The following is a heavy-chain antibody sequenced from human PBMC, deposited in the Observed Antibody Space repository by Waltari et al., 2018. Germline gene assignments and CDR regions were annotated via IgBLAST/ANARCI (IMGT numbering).Heavy chain of an antibody. V-gene: IGHV4-4*02. CDR2: IYHIGST. D-gene: IGHD6-19*01. CDR1: NVSITRPNW. J-gene: IGHJ4*02. CDR3: VRVHMAVSGVFDS. Sequence: CDVSNVSITRPNWWSWVRQSPGGGLEWLGEIYHIGSTNYNPSLSGRVAISVDKSNNRFSLKLRSVTAADTAMYYCVRVHMAVSGVFDSWGRGIQVTVSS.